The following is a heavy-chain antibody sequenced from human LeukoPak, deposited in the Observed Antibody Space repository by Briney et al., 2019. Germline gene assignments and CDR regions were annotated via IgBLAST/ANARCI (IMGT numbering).Heavy chain of an antibody. CDR3: ARSSGGSYLVDY. V-gene: IGHV3-66*01. Sequence: GGSLRLSCAASGFTVSSNYMSWVRQAPGKGLEWVSVIYSGGSTYYADSVKGRFTISRDNSKNTLYLQMNSLRAEDTAVYYCARSSGGSYLVDYWGQGTLVTVSS. J-gene: IGHJ4*02. CDR1: GFTVSSNY. CDR2: IYSGGST. D-gene: IGHD1-26*01.